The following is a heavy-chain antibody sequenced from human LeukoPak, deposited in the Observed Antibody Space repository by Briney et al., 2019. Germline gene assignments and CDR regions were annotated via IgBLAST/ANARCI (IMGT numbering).Heavy chain of an antibody. CDR3: AKGGPTVPKEAANASDI. V-gene: IGHV3-30*02. CDR1: GFNFNEHG. Sequence: GGSLRLSCTASGFNFNEHGMHWVRQAPGKGLEWVAFLRHDGSNIHYADSVKGRFTISRDNSKKTVFLQMNSLRAADTAVYYCAKGGPTVPKEAANASDIWGQGAVVTVSS. CDR2: LRHDGSNI. J-gene: IGHJ3*02. D-gene: IGHD2-2*01.